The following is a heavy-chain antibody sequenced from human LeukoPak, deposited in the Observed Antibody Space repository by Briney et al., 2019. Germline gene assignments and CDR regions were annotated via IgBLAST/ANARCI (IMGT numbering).Heavy chain of an antibody. D-gene: IGHD3-22*01. J-gene: IGHJ4*02. Sequence: ASVKVSCKASGYTFTSYYMHWVRQAPGQGLEWMGIINPSGGSTSYAQKFQGRVTMTGDTSTNTVYLELSSLRSEDTAVYYCARGEYDSSGYYPVYFDYWGQGTLVTVSS. CDR2: INPSGGST. V-gene: IGHV1-46*01. CDR1: GYTFTSYY. CDR3: ARGEYDSSGYYPVYFDY.